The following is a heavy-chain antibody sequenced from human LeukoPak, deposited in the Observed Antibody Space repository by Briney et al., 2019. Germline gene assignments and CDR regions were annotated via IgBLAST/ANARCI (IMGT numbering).Heavy chain of an antibody. CDR2: IYYSGST. V-gene: IGHV4-31*01. D-gene: IGHD2-21*02. J-gene: IGHJ3*02. CDR3: ARDCGGDCEAFDI. CDR1: GGSISSGDYF. Sequence: SQTLSLTCTVSGGSISSGDYFWTWIRQHPGKGLEWNGYIYYSGSTYYNPSLKSLVTISVDTSKNQFSLKLSSVTAADTAVYYCARDCGGDCEAFDIWGQGTMVTVSS.